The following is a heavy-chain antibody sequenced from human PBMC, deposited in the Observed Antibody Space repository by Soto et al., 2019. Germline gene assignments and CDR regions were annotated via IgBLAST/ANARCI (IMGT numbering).Heavy chain of an antibody. V-gene: IGHV3-30*18. J-gene: IGHJ6*02. CDR1: GFTFSSYG. Sequence: GGSLRLSCAASGFTFSSYGMHWVRQAPGKGLEWVTAISYDGSNKYYADSVKGRFTISRDNSKNTLYLQMNSLRAEDTAVYYCAKDLNQRWLANYYGMDVWGQGTTVTVSS. D-gene: IGHD5-12*01. CDR2: ISYDGSNK. CDR3: AKDLNQRWLANYYGMDV.